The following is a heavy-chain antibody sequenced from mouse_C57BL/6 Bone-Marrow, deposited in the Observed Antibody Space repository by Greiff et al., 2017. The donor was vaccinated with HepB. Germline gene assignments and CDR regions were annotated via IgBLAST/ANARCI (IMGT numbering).Heavy chain of an antibody. CDR1: GYTFTSYW. CDR2: INPSNGGT. V-gene: IGHV1-53*01. J-gene: IGHJ3*01. D-gene: IGHD1-1*01. Sequence: QVQLQQPGTELVKPGASVKLSCKASGYTFTSYWMHWVKQRPGQGLEWNGNINPSNGGTNYNEKFKSKATLTVDKSSSTAYMQLSSLTSEDSAVYYCARKEDYGSSFFPWFAYWGQGTLVTVSA. CDR3: ARKEDYGSSFFPWFAY.